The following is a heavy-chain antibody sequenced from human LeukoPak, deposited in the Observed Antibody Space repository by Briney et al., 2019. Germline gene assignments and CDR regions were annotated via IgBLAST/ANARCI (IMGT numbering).Heavy chain of an antibody. D-gene: IGHD3-16*01. J-gene: IGHJ4*02. Sequence: GGSLRLSCAASGFTFSSYGMHWVRQAPGKGLEWVAVISYDGSNKYYADSVKGRFTISRDNSKNTLYLQMNSLRAEDTAVYYCAKDRHGGGIDSQGIDYWGQGTLVTVSS. CDR1: GFTFSSYG. V-gene: IGHV3-30*18. CDR2: ISYDGSNK. CDR3: AKDRHGGGIDSQGIDY.